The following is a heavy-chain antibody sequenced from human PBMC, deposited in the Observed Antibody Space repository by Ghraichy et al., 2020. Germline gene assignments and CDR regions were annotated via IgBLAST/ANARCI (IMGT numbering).Heavy chain of an antibody. J-gene: IGHJ3*02. CDR1: GFTFSSYG. CDR3: ARDEAGMRAHGAFDI. CDR2: IWYDGSNK. V-gene: IGHV3-33*01. D-gene: IGHD6-13*01. Sequence: GSLRLSCAASGFTFSSYGMHWVRQAPGKGLEWVAVIWYDGSNKYYADSVKGRFTISRDNSKNTLYLQMNSLRAEDTAVYYCARDEAGMRAHGAFDIWGQGTMVTVSS.